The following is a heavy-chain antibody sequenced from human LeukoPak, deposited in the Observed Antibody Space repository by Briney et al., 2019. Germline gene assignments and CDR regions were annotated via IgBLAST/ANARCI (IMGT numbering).Heavy chain of an antibody. CDR1: RFTFSNYG. V-gene: IGHV3-30*02. J-gene: IGHJ4*02. Sequence: GGSLRLSCAASRFTFSNYGMHWVRQAPGKGLEWVAFIRYDGSNKLYADSVKGRFTISRDNSKNTVYLQMNSLRAEDTAVYYCACDIWTQSFDYWGRGTLVTVSS. D-gene: IGHD3/OR15-3a*01. CDR3: ACDIWTQSFDY. CDR2: IRYDGSNK.